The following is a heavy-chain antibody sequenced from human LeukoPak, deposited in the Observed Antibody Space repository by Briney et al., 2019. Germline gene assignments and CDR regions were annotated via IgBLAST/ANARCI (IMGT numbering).Heavy chain of an antibody. CDR1: GYTFTGYY. V-gene: IGHV7-4-1*02. D-gene: IGHD5-12*01. J-gene: IGHJ3*02. CDR2: INTNTGNP. CDR3: ARGGNLVATITGDAFDI. Sequence: ASVKVSCKASGYTFTGYYMHWVRQAPGQGLEWMGWINTNTGNPTYAQGFTGRFVFSLDTSVSTAYLQISSLKAEDTAVYYCARGGNLVATITGDAFDIWGQGTMVTVSS.